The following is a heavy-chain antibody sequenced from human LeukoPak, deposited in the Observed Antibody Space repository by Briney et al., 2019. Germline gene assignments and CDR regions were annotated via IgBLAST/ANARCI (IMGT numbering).Heavy chain of an antibody. V-gene: IGHV3-23*01. CDR2: ISASGLTA. CDR1: GFIFNNSG. J-gene: IGHJ4*02. CDR3: TENT. Sequence: GGSLTLSCAASGFIFNNSGMGWVRQAPGRGLEWVSAISASGLTAYYGDSVKGRFTISRDNAKNTLYLHMSSLRGGDTAIYYCTENTWGRGTRVTVSS.